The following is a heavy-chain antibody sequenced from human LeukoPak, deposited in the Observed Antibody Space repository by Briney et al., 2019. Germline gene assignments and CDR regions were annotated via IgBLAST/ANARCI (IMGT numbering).Heavy chain of an antibody. Sequence: RGGSLRLSCAASGFTFSSYAMSWVCQAPGKGLEWVSAISGSGGSTYYADSVKGRFTISRDNSKNTLYLQMNSLRAEDTAVYYCASPTLTTVNSGYWGQGTLVTVSS. D-gene: IGHD4-17*01. CDR1: GFTFSSYA. CDR2: ISGSGGST. CDR3: ASPTLTTVNSGY. V-gene: IGHV3-23*01. J-gene: IGHJ4*02.